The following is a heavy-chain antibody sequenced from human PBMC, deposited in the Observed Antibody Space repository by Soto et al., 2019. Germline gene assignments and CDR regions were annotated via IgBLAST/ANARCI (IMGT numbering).Heavy chain of an antibody. CDR2: IYYSGTT. Sequence: PSETLSLTCTVSGDSISSHSWSWIRQPPGKGLEWIGYIYYSGTTSYNPSLESRVTISVDTSKNQFSLRLSAVTAADTAVYYCASRTTVFGSGSYLDSWGQGTLVTVSS. J-gene: IGHJ4*02. CDR1: GDSISSHS. D-gene: IGHD3-10*01. V-gene: IGHV4-59*11. CDR3: ASRTTVFGSGSYLDS.